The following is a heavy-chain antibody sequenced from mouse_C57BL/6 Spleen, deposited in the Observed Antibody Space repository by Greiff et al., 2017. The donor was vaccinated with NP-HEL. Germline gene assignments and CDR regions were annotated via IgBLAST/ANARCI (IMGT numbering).Heavy chain of an antibody. J-gene: IGHJ2*01. CDR1: GFSFNTYA. CDR2: IRSKSNNYAT. V-gene: IGHV10-1*01. Sequence: EVKVVESGGGLVQPKGSLKLSCAASGFSFNTYAMNWVRQAPGKGLEWVARIRSKSNNYATYYADSVKDRFTISRDDSESMLYLQMNNLKTEDTAMYYCVRQYGNYVTPYFDYWGQGTTLTVSS. D-gene: IGHD2-1*01. CDR3: VRQYGNYVTPYFDY.